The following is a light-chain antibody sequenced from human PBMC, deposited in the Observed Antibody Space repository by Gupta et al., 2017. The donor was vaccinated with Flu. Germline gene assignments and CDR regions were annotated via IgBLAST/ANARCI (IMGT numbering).Light chain of an antibody. CDR1: QSLVYKNGHTY. CDR2: EVS. V-gene: IGKV2-30*01. J-gene: IGKJ2*02. CDR3: MQGKRPWT. Sequence: DVVMTQSPLSLPVTLGQPASISCNSSQSLVYKNGHTYLNWFQQRPGQSPRRLVYEVSNRDCGVLDRCSGSGSVXYFTLKXSGVEAEVVGVYYCMQGKRPWTFGXGTKLEIK.